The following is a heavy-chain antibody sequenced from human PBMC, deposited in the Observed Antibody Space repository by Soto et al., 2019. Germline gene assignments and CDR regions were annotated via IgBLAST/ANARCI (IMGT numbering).Heavy chain of an antibody. D-gene: IGHD6-13*01. CDR3: ARGLLGISSRWYYYYYGMVV. CDR1: GGSISRYY. CDR2: IYYSGST. Sequence: SETLSLTCTVSGGSISRYYWSWIRQRPGKGLEWIGYIYYSGSTNYNPSLKSRVTISVDTSKNQFSLKLSSVTAADMAVYYCARGLLGISSRWYYYYYGMVVWGQGTTVTVSS. V-gene: IGHV4-59*12. J-gene: IGHJ6*02.